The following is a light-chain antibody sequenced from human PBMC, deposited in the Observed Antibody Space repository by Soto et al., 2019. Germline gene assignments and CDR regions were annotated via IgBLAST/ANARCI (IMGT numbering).Light chain of an antibody. V-gene: IGLV2-11*01. J-gene: IGLJ2*01. Sequence: QSALTQPRSVSGSPGQSVTIACTGTSSDVGGYHYVSWYQHHPGKAPKLMIFNVNERPSGVPARFSGSKSGNTASLTISGLQAEDEADYYCCSYAGIYTLVFGGGTKPTVL. CDR3: CSYAGIYTLV. CDR2: NVN. CDR1: SSDVGGYHY.